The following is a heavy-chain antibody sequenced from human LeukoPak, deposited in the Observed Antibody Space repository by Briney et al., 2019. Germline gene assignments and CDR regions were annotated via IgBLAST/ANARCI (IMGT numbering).Heavy chain of an antibody. V-gene: IGHV4-61*02. D-gene: IGHD2-15*01. J-gene: IGHJ6*03. CDR2: IYTSGST. CDR1: GGSISSGSYY. Sequence: PSETLSLTCTVSGGSISSGSYYWSWIRQPAGKGLEWIGRIYTSGSTNYNPSLKSRVTISVDTSKNQFSLKLSSVSVADTAVYYCAREEYSYYYYYMDVWGKGTTVTVSS. CDR3: AREEYSYYYYYMDV.